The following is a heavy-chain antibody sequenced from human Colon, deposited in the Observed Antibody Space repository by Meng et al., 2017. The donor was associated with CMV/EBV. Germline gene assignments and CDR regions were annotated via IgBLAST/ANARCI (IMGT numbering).Heavy chain of an antibody. Sequence: EVQLVESGXXXXXHXXAXXLSCAASGFTFSSYTMNWVRQAPGKGLEWVSSITSSSDYIHYSDSVKGRFTTSRDNAENSLYLQMHSLRAEDTAVYYCARDSYSTSSHFDYWGQGTLVTVSS. CDR1: GFTFSSYT. CDR3: ARDSYSTSSHFDY. D-gene: IGHD6-6*01. V-gene: IGHV3-21*02. CDR2: ITSSSDYI. J-gene: IGHJ4*02.